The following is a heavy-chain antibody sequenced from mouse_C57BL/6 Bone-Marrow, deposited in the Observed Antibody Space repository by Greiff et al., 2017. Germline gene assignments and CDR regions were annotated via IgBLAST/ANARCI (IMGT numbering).Heavy chain of an antibody. V-gene: IGHV1-47*01. Sequence: QVQLQQSGAELVKPGASVKMSCKASGYTFTTYPIEWMKQNHGKSLEWIGNFHPYNDDTTYNEKFKGKATLTVEESSSTVYLELSRLTSADSAVYDGAGGGDYGRYYFDYWGQGTTLTVSS. CDR3: AGGGDYGRYYFDY. CDR2: FHPYNDDT. D-gene: IGHD2-4*01. J-gene: IGHJ2*01. CDR1: GYTFTTYP.